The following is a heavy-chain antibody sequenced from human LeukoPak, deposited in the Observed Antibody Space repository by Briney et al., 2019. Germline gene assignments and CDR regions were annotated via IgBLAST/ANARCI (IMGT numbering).Heavy chain of an antibody. Sequence: GGSLRLSCAGSGFTFSSYSMNWVRQAPGKGLEWVSSISSNSNYIFYADSVKGRFTISRDNAKNSLFLQMNTLRAEDTAVYYCARDLSVAGFDFWGQWTMVTVSS. D-gene: IGHD6-19*01. CDR3: ARDLSVAGFDF. CDR2: ISSNSNYI. J-gene: IGHJ3*01. CDR1: GFTFSSYS. V-gene: IGHV3-21*01.